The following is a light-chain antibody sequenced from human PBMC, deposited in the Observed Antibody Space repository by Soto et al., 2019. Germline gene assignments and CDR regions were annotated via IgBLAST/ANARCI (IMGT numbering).Light chain of an antibody. J-gene: IGLJ2*01. CDR3: TAWDDSLSGPV. CDR2: SNN. V-gene: IGLV1-47*02. CDR1: SSNIGRNY. Sequence: QSVLTQPPSASGTPGQRVTISCSGSSSNIGRNYVYWYQQLPGTGPKLLIYSNNQRPSGVPDRFSGFKSGTSASLVISGLRSEDEADYYCTAWDDSLSGPVFGGGTKLTVL.